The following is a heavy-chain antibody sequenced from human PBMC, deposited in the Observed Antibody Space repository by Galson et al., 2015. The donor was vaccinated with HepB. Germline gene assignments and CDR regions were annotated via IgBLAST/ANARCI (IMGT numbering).Heavy chain of an antibody. CDR1: GFTVSSNY. J-gene: IGHJ3*02. V-gene: IGHV3-66*01. D-gene: IGHD3-10*01. CDR3: ARVRRLLWPDDAFDI. CDR2: IYSGGST. Sequence: SLRLSCAASGFTVSSNYMSWVRQAPGKGLEWVSVIYSGGSTYYADSVKGRFTISRDNSKNTLYLQMNSLRAEDTAVYYCARVRRLLWPDDAFDIWGQGTMVTVSS.